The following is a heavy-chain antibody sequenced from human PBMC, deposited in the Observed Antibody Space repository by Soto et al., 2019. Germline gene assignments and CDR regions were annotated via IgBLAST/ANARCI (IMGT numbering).Heavy chain of an antibody. J-gene: IGHJ5*02. CDR1: GFTFSIYA. D-gene: IGHD3-22*01. Sequence: PGGSLRLSCSASGFTFSIYAMHWVRQAPGKGLEYVSSISTNGGSTHYADSVKGRFTISRDNSKNTQYLQMSSLRADDTAVYYCVKGEYYYDTSGYYTFDTCGQRAPVTVSS. V-gene: IGHV3-64D*06. CDR2: ISTNGGST. CDR3: VKGEYYYDTSGYYTFDT.